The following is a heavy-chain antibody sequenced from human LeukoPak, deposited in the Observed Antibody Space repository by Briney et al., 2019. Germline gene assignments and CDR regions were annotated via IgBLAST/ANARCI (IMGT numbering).Heavy chain of an antibody. CDR1: GYTFTSYD. V-gene: IGHV1-8*01. Sequence: ASVKVSCKASGYTFTSYDINWVRQATGQGLEWMGWMNPNSGGTNYAQKFQGRVTMTTDTSTSTAYMELRSLRSDDTAVYYCARFGLGKHIEVAGIPFDIWGQGTMVTVSS. J-gene: IGHJ3*02. CDR3: ARFGLGKHIEVAGIPFDI. CDR2: MNPNSGGT. D-gene: IGHD6-19*01.